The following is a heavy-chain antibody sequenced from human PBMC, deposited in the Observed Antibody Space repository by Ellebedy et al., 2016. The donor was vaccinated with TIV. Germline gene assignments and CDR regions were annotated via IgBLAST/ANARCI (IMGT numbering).Heavy chain of an antibody. CDR2: INHSGST. CDR1: GGSFSGYY. D-gene: IGHD6-19*01. Sequence: MPGGSLRLSCAVYGGSFSGYYWSWIRQPPGKGLEWIGEINHSGSTNYNPSLKSRVTISVDTSKNQFSLKLSSVTAADTAVYYCARDLEYSSGSLYYWGQGTLVTVSS. J-gene: IGHJ4*02. CDR3: ARDLEYSSGSLYY. V-gene: IGHV4-34*01.